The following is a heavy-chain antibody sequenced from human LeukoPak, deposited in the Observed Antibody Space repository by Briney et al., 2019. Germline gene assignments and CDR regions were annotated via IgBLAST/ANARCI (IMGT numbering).Heavy chain of an antibody. J-gene: IGHJ3*02. CDR1: GYTFTNYD. CDR3: ASPGYRGAFDI. V-gene: IGHV1-8*01. D-gene: IGHD6-13*01. CDR2: MNPNSGDT. Sequence: ASVKVSCKASGYTFTNYDINWVRQATGQGLEWMGWMNPNSGDTGYVQKFQGRVTMTRDTSTSTAYMELSSLRSEDTAVYYCASPGYRGAFDIWGQGTMVTVSS.